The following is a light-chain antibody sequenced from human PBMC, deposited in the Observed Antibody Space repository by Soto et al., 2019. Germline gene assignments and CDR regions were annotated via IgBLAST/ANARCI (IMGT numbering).Light chain of an antibody. CDR2: AAS. J-gene: IGKJ4*01. V-gene: IGKV1-9*01. Sequence: DIQLTQSPSFLSASVGDRVTITCRASQGISSYLAWYQQKPGKAPKLLIYAASTLQSGVPSRFSGSGSGTEFTLTISSLQPEDFATYYGQQLNSYPLTFGGGTKVKIK. CDR1: QGISSY. CDR3: QQLNSYPLT.